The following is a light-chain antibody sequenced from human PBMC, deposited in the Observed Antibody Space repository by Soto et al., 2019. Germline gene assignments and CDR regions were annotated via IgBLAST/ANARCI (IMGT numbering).Light chain of an antibody. CDR2: DVT. J-gene: IGLJ3*02. CDR3: CSYVGSYTWV. CDR1: SRDVGGYNY. V-gene: IGLV2-11*01. Sequence: QSALTQPRSVYGSPGQSVTISCTGTSRDVGGYNYVSWYQQHPGKAPKLMIYDVTKRPSGVPDRFSGSKSGNTASLTISGLQAEDEADYYCCSYVGSYTWVFGGGTKLTVL.